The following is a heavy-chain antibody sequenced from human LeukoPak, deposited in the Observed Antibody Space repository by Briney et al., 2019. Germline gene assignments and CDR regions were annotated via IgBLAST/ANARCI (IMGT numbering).Heavy chain of an antibody. CDR3: ARAERGYSYGPYYYYYMDV. CDR1: GYTFTSYG. CDR2: ISAYNGNT. Sequence: ASVKVSCKASGYTFTSYGISWVRQAPGQGLEWMGWISAYNGNTNYAQKLQGRVTMTTDTSTSTAYMELRSLRSDDTAVYYCARAERGYSYGPYYYYYMDVWGKGTTVTVSS. D-gene: IGHD5-18*01. V-gene: IGHV1-18*01. J-gene: IGHJ6*03.